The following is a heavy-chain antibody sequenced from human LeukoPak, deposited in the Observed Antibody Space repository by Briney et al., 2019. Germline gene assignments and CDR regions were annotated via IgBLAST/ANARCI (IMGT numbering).Heavy chain of an antibody. Sequence: MSSETLSLTCAVYGGSFSGYYWSWLRQPPGKGLERIGEINHSGSTNCNPSLKSRVTISVDTSKNQFSLKLSSVTAADTAVYYCARGGVVVPAAEEYGGPPPPLENDYWGQGTLVTVSS. V-gene: IGHV4-34*01. J-gene: IGHJ4*02. D-gene: IGHD2-2*01. CDR1: GGSFSGYY. CDR3: ARGGVVVPAAEEYGGPPPPLENDY. CDR2: INHSGST.